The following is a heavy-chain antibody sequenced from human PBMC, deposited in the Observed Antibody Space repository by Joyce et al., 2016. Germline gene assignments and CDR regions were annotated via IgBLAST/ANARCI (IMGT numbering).Heavy chain of an antibody. CDR2: IGWDGGST. J-gene: IGHJ4*02. D-gene: IGHD5-18*01. CDR3: AKDNGYTYGYYFDS. Sequence: EVQLVESGGVVVQPGGSLRLSCAASGFTVYDYTMHWVRQAPGKGLEWCSLIGWDGGSTYYADSVKGRFTISRDNSKNSLYLQMNSLRTEDSALYYCAKDNGYTYGYYFDSWGQGTLVTVSS. CDR1: GFTVYDYT. V-gene: IGHV3-43*01.